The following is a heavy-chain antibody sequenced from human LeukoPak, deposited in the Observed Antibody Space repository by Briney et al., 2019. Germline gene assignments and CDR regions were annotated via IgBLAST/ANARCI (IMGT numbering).Heavy chain of an antibody. D-gene: IGHD3-22*01. CDR3: ARGRQDVTMIVVIMTAVSYYLDV. J-gene: IGHJ6*03. Sequence: SETLSLTCAVYGGSFSGYYWTWIRHTPEKGLEWVGEMNPSGSTNYNPSLKSRVTISVNTSKNQFSLTLSSVTAADTAVYYCARGRQDVTMIVVIMTAVSYYLDVWGKGTTVTVS. CDR2: MNPSGST. CDR1: GGSFSGYY. V-gene: IGHV4-34*01.